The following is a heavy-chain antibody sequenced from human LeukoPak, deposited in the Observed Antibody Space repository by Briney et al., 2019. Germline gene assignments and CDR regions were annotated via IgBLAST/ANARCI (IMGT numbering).Heavy chain of an antibody. V-gene: IGHV3-30*02. CDR1: GFTFSSNG. CDR2: IRYEGSNK. D-gene: IGHD2-15*01. J-gene: IGHJ4*02. Sequence: WGYLTLTCAASGFTFSSNGMQWHRQAQGNGLKWVAFIRYEGSNKYYADSVKGRFTISRDNSKNTLYLQMNSLRAEDTAVYYCAKDPREVVAATLDYWGQGTLVTVSS. CDR3: AKDPREVVAATLDY.